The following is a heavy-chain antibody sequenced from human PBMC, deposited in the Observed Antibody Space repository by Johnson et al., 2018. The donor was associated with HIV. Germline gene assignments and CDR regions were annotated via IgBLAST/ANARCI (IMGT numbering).Heavy chain of an antibody. V-gene: IGHV3-9*01. CDR2: ISWNSGSI. D-gene: IGHD2-15*01. Sequence: VQLVESGGGLVQPGGSLRLSCAASGFTFDDYAMHWVRQAPGKGLEWVSGISWNSGSIGYADSVKGRFTISRDNAKNSLYLQMNSLRAEDTALYYCAKDLRSVNLDAFDIWGQGTMVTVSS. CDR1: GFTFDDYA. CDR3: AKDLRSVNLDAFDI. J-gene: IGHJ3*02.